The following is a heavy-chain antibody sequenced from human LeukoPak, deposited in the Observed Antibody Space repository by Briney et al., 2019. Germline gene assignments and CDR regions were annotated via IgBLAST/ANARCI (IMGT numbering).Heavy chain of an antibody. CDR1: GFTLDDYA. CDR2: ISWNSGSI. CDR3: AKNMYDSSRSAMGGYYYYGMDV. J-gene: IGHJ6*02. V-gene: IGHV3-9*01. D-gene: IGHD2-2*01. Sequence: GGSLRLSCAACGFTLDDYAMHWLRQAPGKGLEWVSGISWNSGSIGYADSVKGRFTIYRHNAKTSLYLQMNSLRAETTALYYCAKNMYDSSRSAMGGYYYYGMDVWGQGTTVTVSS.